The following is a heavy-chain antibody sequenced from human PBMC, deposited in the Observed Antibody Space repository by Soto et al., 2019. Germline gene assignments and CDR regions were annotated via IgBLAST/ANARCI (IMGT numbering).Heavy chain of an antibody. CDR3: ARGKITFGGVISHPGMDV. CDR1: GYTFTGYY. D-gene: IGHD3-16*02. CDR2: IIPIFGTA. J-gene: IGHJ6*02. Sequence: SVKVSCKASGYTFTGYYMHWVRQAPGQGLEWMGGIIPIFGTANYAQKFQGRVTITADESTSTAYMELSSLRSEDTAVYYCARGKITFGGVISHPGMDVWGQGTTVTVSS. V-gene: IGHV1-69*13.